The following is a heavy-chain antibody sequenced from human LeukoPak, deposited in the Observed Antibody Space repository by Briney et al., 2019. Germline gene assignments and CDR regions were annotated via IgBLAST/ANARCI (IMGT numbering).Heavy chain of an antibody. CDR3: ARGKQLVFSGPMDV. J-gene: IGHJ6*04. V-gene: IGHV1-8*03. CDR2: MNPNSGNT. CDR1: GYTFTSYD. D-gene: IGHD6-13*01. Sequence: ASVKVSCKASGYTFTSYDINWVRQATGQGLEWMGWMNPNSGNTGYAQKFQGRVTITRNTSISTAYMELSSLRSEDTAVYYCARGKQLVFSGPMDVWGKGTTVTVSS.